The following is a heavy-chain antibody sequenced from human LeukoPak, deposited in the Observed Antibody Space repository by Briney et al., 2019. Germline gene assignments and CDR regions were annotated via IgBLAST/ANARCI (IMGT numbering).Heavy chain of an antibody. J-gene: IGHJ4*02. Sequence: ASVKVSCKTSGYPFTGYYVHWVRQAPGQGLEWMGWINPDSGDTIYSQKFQGRVTMTTDTSITTAYMDLSRLRSDDTAVYFCARAFDYGYDSNYFDWWGQGTLVTVST. CDR1: GYPFTGYY. CDR3: ARAFDYGYDSNYFDW. V-gene: IGHV1-2*02. D-gene: IGHD3-16*01. CDR2: INPDSGDT.